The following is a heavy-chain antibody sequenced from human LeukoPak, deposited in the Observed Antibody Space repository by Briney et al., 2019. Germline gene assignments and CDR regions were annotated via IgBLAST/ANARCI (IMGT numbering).Heavy chain of an antibody. CDR1: GXSFSTTW. CDR2: IYSDSSRT. CDR3: TKDAGYASDY. D-gene: IGHD2-15*01. V-gene: IGHV3-74*01. Sequence: GGSLRLSCAASGXSFSTTWMHWVRQAPGKGLEWVALIYSDSSRTTYADSVKGRFTISRDNAKNTVYLQMSSLRVEDTAVYFCTKDAGYASDYWGQGILVPVSS. J-gene: IGHJ4*02.